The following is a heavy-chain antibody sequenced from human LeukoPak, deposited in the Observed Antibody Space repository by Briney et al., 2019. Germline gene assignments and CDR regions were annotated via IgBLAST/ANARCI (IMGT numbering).Heavy chain of an antibody. CDR2: IYYSGTT. CDR1: GGSISSSSYY. CDR3: ARHVRGYYYSMDV. J-gene: IGHJ6*02. Sequence: SETLSLTCTVSGGSISSSSYYWGWIRQPPGKGLEWIGSIYYSGTTHYNPSLKSRVTISVDTSRDQFSLKLSSVTAADTAVYYCARHVRGYYYSMDVWGQGTTVTVSS. V-gene: IGHV4-39*01.